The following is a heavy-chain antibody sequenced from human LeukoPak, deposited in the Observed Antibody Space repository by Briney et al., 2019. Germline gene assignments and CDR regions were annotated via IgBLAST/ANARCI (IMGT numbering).Heavy chain of an antibody. CDR1: GYSFTSYW. CDR2: IYPGDSDT. V-gene: IGHV5-51*01. D-gene: IGHD4-11*01. Sequence: GESLKISCKGSGYSFTSYWIGWVRQMPGKGLEWMGIIYPGDSDTRYSLSFQGQVTISADKSISTAYLQWSSLKASDTATYYCARHGTLTTVNADLDYWGQGTLVTVSS. J-gene: IGHJ4*02. CDR3: ARHGTLTTVNADLDY.